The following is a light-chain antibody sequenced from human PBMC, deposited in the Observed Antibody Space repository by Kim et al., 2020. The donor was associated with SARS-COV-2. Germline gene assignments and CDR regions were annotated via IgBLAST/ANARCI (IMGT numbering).Light chain of an antibody. CDR2: QDT. Sequence: SYELTQPPSVSVSPGQTASITCSGDKLGDKYACWYQQKPGQSPVLVIYQDTKRPSGLPERFSGSNSGNTATLTVSGTQAMDEADYYCQAWDSSTMVFGGG. CDR1: KLGDKY. J-gene: IGLJ2*01. V-gene: IGLV3-1*01. CDR3: QAWDSSTMV.